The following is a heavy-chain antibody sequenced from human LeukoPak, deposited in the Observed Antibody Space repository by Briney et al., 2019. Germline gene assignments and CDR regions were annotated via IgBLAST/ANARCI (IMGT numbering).Heavy chain of an antibody. Sequence: GGPLRLSCAASGFTFSSYEKNWVRPAPGKGLEWVSYISSSGSTIYYADSVKGRFTISRDNAKNSLYLQMNSLSAEDTAVYYCARSIAVAGSPSDYWGQGTLVTVSS. CDR2: ISSSGSTI. J-gene: IGHJ4*02. CDR3: ARSIAVAGSPSDY. V-gene: IGHV3-48*03. D-gene: IGHD6-19*01. CDR1: GFTFSSYE.